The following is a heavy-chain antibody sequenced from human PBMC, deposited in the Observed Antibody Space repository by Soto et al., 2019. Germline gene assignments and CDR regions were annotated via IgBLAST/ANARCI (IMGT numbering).Heavy chain of an antibody. CDR2: INPSGGNT. CDR3: ARDRWHCSSTICSGGPHYYNGLDV. D-gene: IGHD2-2*01. J-gene: IGHJ6*02. Sequence: GASVKVSCKASGYIFTSYYMHWVRQSPGQGLEWMGLINPSGGNTMYAQKFQGSITMTRDTSTSTVYMELSSLRSEDTAVYYCARDRWHCSSTICSGGPHYYNGLDVWGQGTTVTVSS. V-gene: IGHV1-46*01. CDR1: GYIFTSYY.